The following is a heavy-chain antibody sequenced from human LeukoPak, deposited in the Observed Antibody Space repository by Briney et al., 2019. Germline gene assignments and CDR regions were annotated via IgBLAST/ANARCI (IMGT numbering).Heavy chain of an antibody. Sequence: ASVKVSCKASGYTFTGYYMHWVRQAPGQGLEWMGWTNPNSGGTNYAQKFQGRVTMTRDTSISTAYMELSRLRSDDTAVYYCARDLQETAIAAAGVDYWGQGTLVTVSS. CDR2: TNPNSGGT. CDR1: GYTFTGYY. CDR3: ARDLQETAIAAAGVDY. D-gene: IGHD6-13*01. V-gene: IGHV1-2*02. J-gene: IGHJ4*02.